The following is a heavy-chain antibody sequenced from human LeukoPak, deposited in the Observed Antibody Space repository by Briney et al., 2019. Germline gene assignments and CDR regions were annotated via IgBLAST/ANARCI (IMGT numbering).Heavy chain of an antibody. CDR1: GYSFRSYY. J-gene: IGHJ4*02. V-gene: IGHV1-46*01. Sequence: GASVKVSCKASGYSFRSYYINWVRQAPRQELEWMGLINPGGDYTKYAQTFQGRVTMTRDTSTNTVYMHLSSLRSEDTAIYYCAREGSRSSLGGYGYWGQGTLVTVSS. CDR3: AREGSRSSLGGYGY. D-gene: IGHD6-6*01. CDR2: INPGGDYT.